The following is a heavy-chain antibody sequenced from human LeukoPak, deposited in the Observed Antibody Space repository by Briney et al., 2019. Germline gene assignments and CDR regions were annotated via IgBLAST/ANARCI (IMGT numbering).Heavy chain of an antibody. CDR2: ISGSGGST. CDR1: GFTFSSYA. D-gene: IGHD3-9*01. CDR3: AKDPTYYDILTGYFFPSFDY. Sequence: GGSLRLSRAASGFTFSSYAMSWVRQAPGKGLEWVSAISGSGGSTYYADSVKGRFTISRDNSKNTLYLQMNSLRAEDTAVYYCAKDPTYYDILTGYFFPSFDYWGQGTLVTVSS. V-gene: IGHV3-23*01. J-gene: IGHJ4*02.